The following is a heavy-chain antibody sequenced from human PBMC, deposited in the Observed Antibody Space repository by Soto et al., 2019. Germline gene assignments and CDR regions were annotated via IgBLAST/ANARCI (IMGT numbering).Heavy chain of an antibody. J-gene: IGHJ4*02. CDR1: GFTFSSSG. CDR3: AKDWGTNSLCYGARGGLYDS. V-gene: IGHV3-33*06. D-gene: IGHD2-8*01. Sequence: RGSLRLSCAASGFTFSSSGMFWVRQTPGKGMEWLALIWYDGSNKFYADSVKGRFTVSRDNSKNTLYLQMNSLTVEDTAVYYCAKDWGTNSLCYGARGGLYDSWGRGSLVIV. CDR2: IWYDGSNK.